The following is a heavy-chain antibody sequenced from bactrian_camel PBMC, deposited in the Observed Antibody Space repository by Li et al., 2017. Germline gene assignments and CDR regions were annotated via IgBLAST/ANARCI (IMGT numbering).Heavy chain of an antibody. CDR2: TYLGGWRT. D-gene: IGHD5*01. CDR3: AAGQGVGWCLDVIRVGAEADFDY. V-gene: IGHV3S54*01. CDR1: EYDVTINC. J-gene: IGHJ6*01. Sequence: HVQLVESGGGSVQAGGSLRLSCSLSEYDVTINCMGWFRQAPGKEREGVAATYLGGWRTHYADAVKGRFTIYKDTAKNTLYLEMNSLKPEDSATYYCAAGQGVGWCLDVIRVGAEADFDYWGHGTQVTVS.